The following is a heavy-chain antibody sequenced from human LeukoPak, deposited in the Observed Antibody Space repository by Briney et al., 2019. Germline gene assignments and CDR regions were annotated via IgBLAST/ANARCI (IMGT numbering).Heavy chain of an antibody. CDR3: ASEGDSSGYGAFDI. Sequence: ASVKVSCKASGGTFSSYAISWVRQAPGQGLEWMGGIIPIFGTANYAQKSQGRVTITADESTSTAYMELSSLRSEDTAVYYCASEGDSSGYGAFDIWGQGTMVTVSS. D-gene: IGHD3-22*01. V-gene: IGHV1-69*13. J-gene: IGHJ3*02. CDR2: IIPIFGTA. CDR1: GGTFSSYA.